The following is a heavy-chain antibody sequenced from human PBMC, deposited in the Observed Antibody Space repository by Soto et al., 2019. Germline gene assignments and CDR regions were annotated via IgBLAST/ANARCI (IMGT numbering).Heavy chain of an antibody. CDR1: GFPFNYYG. Sequence: GGSLRLSCAASGFPFNYYGMYWVRTAPGKGLEWVAVISFDGYGKYYADSVKGRLTISRDNSKNTLYLQINSLRAEDTAVFYCARFYSSPWFDPWGQGTLVTVSS. V-gene: IGHV3-30*03. D-gene: IGHD6-13*01. CDR3: ARFYSSPWFDP. CDR2: ISFDGYGK. J-gene: IGHJ5*02.